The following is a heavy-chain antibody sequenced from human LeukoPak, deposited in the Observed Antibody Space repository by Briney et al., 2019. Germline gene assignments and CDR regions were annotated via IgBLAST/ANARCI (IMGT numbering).Heavy chain of an antibody. D-gene: IGHD5-18*01. Sequence: GASVKVSCKASGGTFGSYVISWVRQAPGQGLEWMGGIIPIFGTAHYAQKFQGRLTITAGESTSTVYMEMSSLRSEDTAMYYCAKEGDTALVTGYFDLWGRGTLVTVSS. CDR2: IIPIFGTA. J-gene: IGHJ2*01. CDR3: AKEGDTALVTGYFDL. CDR1: GGTFGSYV. V-gene: IGHV1-69*13.